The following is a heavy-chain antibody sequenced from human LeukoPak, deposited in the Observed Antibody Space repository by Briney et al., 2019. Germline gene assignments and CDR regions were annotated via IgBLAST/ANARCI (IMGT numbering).Heavy chain of an antibody. J-gene: IGHJ4*02. Sequence: AGGSLRLSCAASGFTFSSYAMSWLRQAPGKGLEWVSAFSGSGGSTYYADSVKGRFTISRDNSKNTLYLQMNSLRAEDTAVYYCAKDLSDCSSTSCYTPSGYWGQGTLVTVSS. CDR3: AKDLSDCSSTSCYTPSGY. CDR1: GFTFSSYA. V-gene: IGHV3-23*01. D-gene: IGHD2-2*02. CDR2: FSGSGGST.